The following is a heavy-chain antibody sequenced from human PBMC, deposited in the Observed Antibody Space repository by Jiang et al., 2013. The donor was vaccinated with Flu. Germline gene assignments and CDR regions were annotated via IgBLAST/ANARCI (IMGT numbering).Heavy chain of an antibody. CDR3: AKREWELLVFDY. CDR2: IYSGGST. CDR1: GFTVSSNY. D-gene: IGHD1-26*01. Sequence: CAASGFTVSSNYMSWVRQAPGKGLEWVSVIYSGGSTYYADSVKGRFTISRDNSKNTLYLQMNSLRAEDTAVYYCAKREWELLVFDYWGQGTLVTVSS. J-gene: IGHJ4*02. V-gene: IGHV3-53*01.